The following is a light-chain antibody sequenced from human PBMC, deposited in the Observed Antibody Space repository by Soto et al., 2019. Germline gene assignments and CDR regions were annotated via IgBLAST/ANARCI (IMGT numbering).Light chain of an antibody. CDR2: GAS. CDR3: QQYGSLIT. CDR1: QSVSSSY. Sequence: EIVLTQSPGTLSLSPGERATLSCRASQSVSSSYLAWYQQKPGQALRLPIYGASSRATGIADRFSGSGSGTDFTLTISRLEPEDFAVYYCQQYGSLITFGQGTRLEIK. V-gene: IGKV3-20*01. J-gene: IGKJ5*01.